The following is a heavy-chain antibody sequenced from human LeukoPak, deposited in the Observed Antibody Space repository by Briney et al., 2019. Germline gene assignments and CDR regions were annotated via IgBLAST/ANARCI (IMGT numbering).Heavy chain of an antibody. D-gene: IGHD1-26*01. CDR1: GFTFSNYW. Sequence: GGSLRLSCAASGFTFSNYWMHWVRQAPGKGLVWVSRTNTDGSSTSYADSVKGRFTISRDNSKNTLYLQMNRLRAEDSAVYYCAKALSGARDAFDIWGQGTMVTVSS. V-gene: IGHV3-74*01. J-gene: IGHJ3*02. CDR3: AKALSGARDAFDI. CDR2: TNTDGSST.